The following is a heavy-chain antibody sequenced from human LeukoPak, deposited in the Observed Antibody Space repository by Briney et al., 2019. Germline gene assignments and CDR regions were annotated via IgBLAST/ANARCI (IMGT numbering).Heavy chain of an antibody. D-gene: IGHD5-18*01. CDR1: GFTFSSYA. V-gene: IGHV3-23*01. CDR3: AGRPTGYSSGYIH. J-gene: IGHJ4*02. CDR2: ISGSAHKI. Sequence: GGSLRLSCAASGFTFSSYAMSWVRQAPGKGLDWVSVISGSAHKIRYADSVKGRFTISRDNSENIVYLQVNNLRVEDTAVYYCAGRPTGYSSGYIHWGQGTLVTVSS.